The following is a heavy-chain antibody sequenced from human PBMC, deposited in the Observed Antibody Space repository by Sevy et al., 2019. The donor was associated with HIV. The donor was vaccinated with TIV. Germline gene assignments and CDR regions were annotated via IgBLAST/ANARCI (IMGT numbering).Heavy chain of an antibody. Sequence: GGSLRLSCAASEFTFSSYGMHWVRQAPGKGLEWVAVISYDGSNKYYADSVKGRFTISRDNSKNTLYLQMNSLRAEDTAVYYCAKDSSGWLRYYYYGMDVWGQGTTVTVSS. CDR3: AKDSSGWLRYYYYGMDV. V-gene: IGHV3-30*18. D-gene: IGHD6-19*01. J-gene: IGHJ6*02. CDR2: ISYDGSNK. CDR1: EFTFSSYG.